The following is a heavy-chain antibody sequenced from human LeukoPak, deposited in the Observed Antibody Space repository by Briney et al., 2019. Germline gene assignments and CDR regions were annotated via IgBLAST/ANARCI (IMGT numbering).Heavy chain of an antibody. CDR3: ARGQRLGTIFGVVIIRSGMDV. V-gene: IGHV3-66*01. D-gene: IGHD3-3*01. CDR2: IYSGGST. CDR1: GFTVSSNY. J-gene: IGHJ6*02. Sequence: PGGSLRLSCAASGFTVSSNYMSWVRQAPGKGLEWVSVIYSGGSTYYADSVKGRFTISRDNSKNTLYLQMTSLRAEDTAVYYCARGQRLGTIFGVVIIRSGMDVWGQGTTVTVSS.